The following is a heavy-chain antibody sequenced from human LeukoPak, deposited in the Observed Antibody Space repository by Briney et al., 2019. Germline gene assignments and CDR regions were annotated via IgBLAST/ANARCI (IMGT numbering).Heavy chain of an antibody. CDR3: ARHANGYSSSWHDY. J-gene: IGHJ4*02. Sequence: SETLSLTCTVSGGSISSYYWNWIRQSPESGPEWIGYIYYSGSTNYNPSLKSRVTMSVDTPKNQFSLKLSSVTAADTAVYYCARHANGYSSSWHDYWGQGTLVTVS. V-gene: IGHV4-59*08. CDR2: IYYSGST. D-gene: IGHD6-13*01. CDR1: GGSISSYY.